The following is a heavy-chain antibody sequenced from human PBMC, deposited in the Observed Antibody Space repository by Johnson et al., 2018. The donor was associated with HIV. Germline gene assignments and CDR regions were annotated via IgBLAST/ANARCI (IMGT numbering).Heavy chain of an antibody. Sequence: QVQLVESGGGVVQPGRSLRLSCAASGFTFSSYAMHWVRQAPGKGLEWVAVISYDGSNKYYADSVKGRFTISRDNSQNTLYLQMGSLRAEDMAVYYCARRVQYYPYGDAFDIWGQGTMVTVAS. V-gene: IGHV3-30*14. CDR3: ARRVQYYPYGDAFDI. CDR2: ISYDGSNK. CDR1: GFTFSSYA. J-gene: IGHJ3*02. D-gene: IGHD3-10*01.